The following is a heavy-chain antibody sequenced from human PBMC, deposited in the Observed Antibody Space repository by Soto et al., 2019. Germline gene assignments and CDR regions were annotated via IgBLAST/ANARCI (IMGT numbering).Heavy chain of an antibody. J-gene: IGHJ6*03. Sequence: QVQLQESGPGLVKPSQTLSLTCTVSGGSISSGGYYWSWIRQHQGKGLEWIGYIYYSGSTYYNPSLKSRVTISVDTSKNQFSLKLSSVTAADTAVYYCARAWSGEGADYYYMDVWGKGTTVTVSS. D-gene: IGHD3-3*01. V-gene: IGHV4-31*03. CDR2: IYYSGST. CDR1: GGSISSGGYY. CDR3: ARAWSGEGADYYYMDV.